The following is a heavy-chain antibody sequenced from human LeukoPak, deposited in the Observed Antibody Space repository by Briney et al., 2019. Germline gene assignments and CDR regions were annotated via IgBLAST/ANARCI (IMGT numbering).Heavy chain of an antibody. J-gene: IGHJ4*02. D-gene: IGHD3-10*01. CDR1: GRSISSSSYY. Sequence: ASETLSLTCSVSGRSISSSSYYWGWIHQPPGKGLEWIGSINYSGKTYHNPSLKSRVTISVDTSKNQFSLKLSSVTAADTTLYYCARHTYGTFDYWGQGTLVTVSS. V-gene: IGHV4-39*01. CDR3: ARHTYGTFDY. CDR2: INYSGKT.